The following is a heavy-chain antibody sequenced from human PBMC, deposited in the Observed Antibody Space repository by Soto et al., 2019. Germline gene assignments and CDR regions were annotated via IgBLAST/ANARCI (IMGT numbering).Heavy chain of an antibody. V-gene: IGHV1-18*01. CDR2: ISPYTGNT. Sequence: QVQLVQSGDEVKKPGASVKVSCKASGYIFVNNGIAWVRQAPRQGLEWMGWISPYTGNTHSASKVQGRLTMTTDTSTSTAYMDLGSLTSDDSAVYYCVMVDNYITPTPQDVWGQWTTVTVSS. CDR1: GYIFVNNG. CDR3: VMVDNYITPTPQDV. J-gene: IGHJ6*02. D-gene: IGHD5-12*01.